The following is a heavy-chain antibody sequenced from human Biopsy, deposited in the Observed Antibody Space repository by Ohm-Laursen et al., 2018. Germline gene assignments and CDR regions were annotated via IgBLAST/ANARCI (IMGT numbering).Heavy chain of an antibody. Sequence: GTLSLTCTVSGGSIKSYYWNWIRQSPGKGLEWIGYIYYHNGRSSYNPSLKSRVTMSVDTSQNQFSLNLNSVTAADTAVYYCARTPRDSFWSGSYKRGLWFDPWGQGTLVIVSS. V-gene: IGHV4-59*01. CDR2: IYYHNGRS. J-gene: IGHJ5*02. D-gene: IGHD3-3*01. CDR1: GGSIKSYY. CDR3: ARTPRDSFWSGSYKRGLWFDP.